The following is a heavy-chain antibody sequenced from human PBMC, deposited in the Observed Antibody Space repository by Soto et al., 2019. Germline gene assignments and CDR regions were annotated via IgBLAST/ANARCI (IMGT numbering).Heavy chain of an antibody. CDR3: AKEVWSGTMDV. CDR2: ISYDGSNK. J-gene: IGHJ6*02. Sequence: QVQLVESGGGVVQPGRSLRLSCAASGFTFSSYGMHWVRQAPGKGLEWVAVISYDGSNKYYADSVKGRFTISRDNSKNTLYLQINSARAEDTAVYYCAKEVWSGTMDVWGQGTTVTVSS. D-gene: IGHD3-3*01. V-gene: IGHV3-30*18. CDR1: GFTFSSYG.